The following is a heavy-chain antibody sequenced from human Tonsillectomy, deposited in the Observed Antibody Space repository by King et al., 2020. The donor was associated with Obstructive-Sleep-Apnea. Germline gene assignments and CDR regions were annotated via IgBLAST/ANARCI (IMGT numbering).Heavy chain of an antibody. CDR1: GGTFSSYA. J-gene: IGHJ5*02. V-gene: IGHV1-69*10. D-gene: IGHD5-18*01. CDR3: ARYGSYES. Sequence: VQLVESGAEVKKPGSSVKVSCKASGGTFSSYAISWVRQAPRQGLEWMGGIIPILGIANYAQNFQGRVTMTAEKSTSTAYMELSSLRSEDTAVYYCARYGSYESWGQGTLVTVSS. CDR2: IIPILGIA.